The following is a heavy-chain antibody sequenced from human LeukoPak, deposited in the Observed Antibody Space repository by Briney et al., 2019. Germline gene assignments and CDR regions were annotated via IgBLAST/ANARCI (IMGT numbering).Heavy chain of an antibody. CDR2: ISGFAGSI. V-gene: IGHV3-23*01. D-gene: IGHD5-24*01. Sequence: PGGSLRLSCAASGFTFSSFAMSWVRQAPEKGLEWVSSISGFAGSIYYADSVKGRFTISRDNSKNTLYLLMTSLGAEDTALYYCAKGGGLQSLPYTWFDPWGQGTLVTVST. CDR3: AKGGGLQSLPYTWFDP. J-gene: IGHJ5*02. CDR1: GFTFSSFA.